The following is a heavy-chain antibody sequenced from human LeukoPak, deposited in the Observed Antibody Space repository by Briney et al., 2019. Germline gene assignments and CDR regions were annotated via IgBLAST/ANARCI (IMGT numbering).Heavy chain of an antibody. CDR2: IYHSGST. CDR1: GGSISSSNW. D-gene: IGHD3-22*01. Sequence: PSETLSLTCAVSGGSISSSNWWSWVRQPPGKGLEWIGEIYHSGSTNYNPPLKSRVTISVDKSKNQFSLKLSSVTAADTAVYYCARDRYYDSSGYYHFDYWGQGTLVTVSS. V-gene: IGHV4-4*02. J-gene: IGHJ4*02. CDR3: ARDRYYDSSGYYHFDY.